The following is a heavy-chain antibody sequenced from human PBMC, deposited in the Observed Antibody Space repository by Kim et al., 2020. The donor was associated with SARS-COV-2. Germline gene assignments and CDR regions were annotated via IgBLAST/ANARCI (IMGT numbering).Heavy chain of an antibody. Sequence: PSLKCRVTISVDTSKNQFSLKLSSVTAADTAVYYCARLVDSSKYKYYFDYWGQGTLVTVSS. D-gene: IGHD6-13*01. CDR3: ARLVDSSKYKYYFDY. V-gene: IGHV4-59*08. J-gene: IGHJ4*02.